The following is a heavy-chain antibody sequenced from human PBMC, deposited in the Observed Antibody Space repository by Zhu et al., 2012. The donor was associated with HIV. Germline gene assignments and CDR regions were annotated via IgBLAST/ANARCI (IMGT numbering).Heavy chain of an antibody. Sequence: QVQLQESGPELVKPSETLSLTCSVSGGPIKASYWGWIRQPPGETLQWIGYTHYGGSTNYSPSLRSRVAMSVDTSGNRLSLEVKSVTAADTAVYYYVRLLGSGVYYFDAFDMWGQGTLVTVSS. CDR1: GGPIKASY. D-gene: IGHD3-10*01. J-gene: IGHJ3*02. V-gene: IGHV4-59*03. CDR2: THYGGST. CDR3: VRLLGSGVYYFDAFDM.